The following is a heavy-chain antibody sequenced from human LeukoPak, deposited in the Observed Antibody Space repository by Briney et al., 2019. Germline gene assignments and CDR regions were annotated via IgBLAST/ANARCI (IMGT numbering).Heavy chain of an antibody. Sequence: GESLKISCKGSGYSFTSYWIGWVRQMPGKGLEWMGIIYPGDSDTRYSPSFQGQVTISAHKSISTAYLQWSSLKASDTAMYYCARRLYSSSWHDAFDIWGQGTMVTVSS. CDR3: ARRLYSSSWHDAFDI. D-gene: IGHD6-13*01. CDR2: IYPGDSDT. V-gene: IGHV5-51*01. J-gene: IGHJ3*02. CDR1: GYSFTSYW.